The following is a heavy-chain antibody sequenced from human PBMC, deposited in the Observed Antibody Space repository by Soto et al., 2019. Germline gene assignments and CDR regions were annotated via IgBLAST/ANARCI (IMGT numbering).Heavy chain of an antibody. D-gene: IGHD3-3*01. Sequence: SETLXLTCNVSDGSISRGCYYWTWIRQHPGKGLEWIGNIHHSGSTFYNPSLKSRVSISVDTSKNQFSLKMRSVTAADTAVYYCARCKIIGPWGQGTLVTVSS. CDR2: IHHSGST. J-gene: IGHJ5*02. V-gene: IGHV4-31*03. CDR3: ARCKIIGP. CDR1: DGSISRGCYY.